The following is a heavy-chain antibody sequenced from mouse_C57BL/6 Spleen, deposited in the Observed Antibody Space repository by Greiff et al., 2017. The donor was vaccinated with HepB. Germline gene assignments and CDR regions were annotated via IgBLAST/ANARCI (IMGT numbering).Heavy chain of an antibody. Sequence: EVQRVESGGGLVKPGGSLKLSCAASGFTFSSYAMSWVRQTPEKRLEWVATISDGGSYTYYPDNVTGRFTISRDNAKNNLYLQMSHLKSEDTAMYYCARDRGLVYEYFDYWGQGTTLTVSS. CDR3: ARDRGLVYEYFDY. V-gene: IGHV5-4*01. CDR2: ISDGGSYT. D-gene: IGHD2-12*01. CDR1: GFTFSSYA. J-gene: IGHJ2*01.